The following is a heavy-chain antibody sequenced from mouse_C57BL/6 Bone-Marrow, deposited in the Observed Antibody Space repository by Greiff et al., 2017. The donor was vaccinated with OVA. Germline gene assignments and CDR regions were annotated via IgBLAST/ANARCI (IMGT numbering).Heavy chain of an antibody. CDR1: GYTFTSYW. D-gene: IGHD1-1*01. CDR3: ARCYYYGPSWFAY. CDR2: IDPSDSYT. V-gene: IGHV1-50*01. J-gene: IGHJ3*01. Sequence: VKLQQPGAELVKPGASVKLSCKASGYTFTSYWMQWVKQRPGQGLEWIGEIDPSDSYTNYNQKFKGKATLTVDTSSSTAYMQLSSLTSEDSAVYYCARCYYYGPSWFAYWGQGTLVTVSA.